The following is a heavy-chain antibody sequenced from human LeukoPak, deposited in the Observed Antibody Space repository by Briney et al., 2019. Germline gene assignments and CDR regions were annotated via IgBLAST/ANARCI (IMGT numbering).Heavy chain of an antibody. D-gene: IGHD2-15*01. Sequence: GGSLRLSCAASGFTFSSYWMYWVRQAPGKGLVWVSRINSDGSSTSYADSVKGRFTISRDNAKNTLYLQMNSLRAEDTAVYYCSATPFFSIDYWGQGTLVTVSS. CDR2: INSDGSST. CDR3: SATPFFSIDY. J-gene: IGHJ4*02. CDR1: GFTFSSYW. V-gene: IGHV3-74*01.